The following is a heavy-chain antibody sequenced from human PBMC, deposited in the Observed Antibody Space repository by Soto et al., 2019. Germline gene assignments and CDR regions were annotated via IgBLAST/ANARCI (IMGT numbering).Heavy chain of an antibody. CDR3: ARPGGCSYCYDY. CDR1: GYTFVTYA. V-gene: IGHV1-3*05. J-gene: IGHJ4*02. D-gene: IGHD5-18*01. CDR2: INAGNGNT. Sequence: QVQLVQSGVKEKKPGASVKVSCKTSGYTFVTYAMHSVRQAPGQRLEWMGWINAGNGNTKYSQKFQGRVTITRDTSASRAYMELSSLRSEDTAVYYCARPGGCSYCYDYWGQGTLVTVSS.